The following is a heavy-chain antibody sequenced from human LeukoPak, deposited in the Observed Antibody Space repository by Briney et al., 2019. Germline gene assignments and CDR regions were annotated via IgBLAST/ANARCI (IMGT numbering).Heavy chain of an antibody. CDR3: ARDYGSGSYYGY. CDR2: ISAYNGNT. D-gene: IGHD3-10*01. CDR1: GYTFTSYG. Sequence: ASVKVSCKSSGYTFTSYGISWVRQSPGQGLEWMGWISAYNGNTNYAQKLQGRVTMTTDTSTSTAYMELRSLRSDDTAVYYCARDYGSGSYYGYWGQGTLVTVSS. V-gene: IGHV1-18*01. J-gene: IGHJ4*02.